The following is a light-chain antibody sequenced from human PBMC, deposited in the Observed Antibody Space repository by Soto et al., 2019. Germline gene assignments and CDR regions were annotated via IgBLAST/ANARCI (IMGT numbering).Light chain of an antibody. V-gene: IGKV1-27*01. Sequence: QVSLNHTTLSSSVGDRVTITCRASQNSYTWLAWHQKKPGKVPKLLIYAASTLQSGVPSRFSGSGSGTDFTLTISSLQPEDVAPYYCQEYNCPPFTFAQRTSLEIK. CDR2: AAS. J-gene: IGKJ5*01. CDR1: QNSYTW. CDR3: QEYNCPPFT.